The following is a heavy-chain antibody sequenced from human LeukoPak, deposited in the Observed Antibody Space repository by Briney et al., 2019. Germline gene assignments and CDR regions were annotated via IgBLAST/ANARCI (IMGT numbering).Heavy chain of an antibody. CDR3: ARDRRAPSYYDSSGSTDY. V-gene: IGHV4-39*07. J-gene: IGHJ4*02. D-gene: IGHD3-22*01. CDR2: IYYSGST. Sequence: SETLSLTCTVSGGSISCSSYYWGWIRQPPGKGLEWIGSIYYSGSTYYNPSLKSRVTISVDTSKNQFSLKLSSVTAADTAVYYCARDRRAPSYYDSSGSTDYWGQGTLVTVSS. CDR1: GGSISCSSYY.